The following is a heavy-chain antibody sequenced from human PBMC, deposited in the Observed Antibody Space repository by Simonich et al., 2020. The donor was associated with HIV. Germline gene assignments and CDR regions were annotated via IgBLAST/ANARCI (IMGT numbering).Heavy chain of an antibody. J-gene: IGHJ3*02. D-gene: IGHD2-8*02. Sequence: EVQLVESGGDLVQPGGSLRLSCAASGFTFSTYWMHWVRQAPGKGLGWVSRVNSDGRSTSYADSVKGRFTISRDNAKNTLYLQRNSLRAEDTAVYYCARDLVGSAFDIWGQGTMVTVSS. CDR2: VNSDGRST. CDR3: ARDLVGSAFDI. V-gene: IGHV3-74*01. CDR1: GFTFSTYW.